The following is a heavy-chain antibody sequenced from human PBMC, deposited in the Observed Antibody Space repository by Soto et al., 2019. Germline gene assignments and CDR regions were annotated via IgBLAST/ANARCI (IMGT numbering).Heavy chain of an antibody. CDR1: GFTFSSYA. V-gene: IGHV3-30-3*01. CDR3: ARDPAAAGTSGDYYYYGMDV. Sequence: GGSLRLSCAASGFTFSSYAMHWVRQAPGKGLEWVAVISYDGSNKYYADSVKGRFTISRDNSKNTLYLQMNSLRAEDTAVYYCARDPAAAGTSGDYYYYGMDVWGQGTTVTVSS. D-gene: IGHD6-13*01. CDR2: ISYDGSNK. J-gene: IGHJ6*02.